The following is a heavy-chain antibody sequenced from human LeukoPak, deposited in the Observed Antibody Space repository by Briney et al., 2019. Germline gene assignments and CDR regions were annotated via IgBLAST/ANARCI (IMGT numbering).Heavy chain of an antibody. CDR2: IYSGGST. D-gene: IGHD6-19*01. V-gene: IGHV3-53*01. CDR1: GFIVSNNY. CDR3: ARSITVVGAYFEY. J-gene: IGHJ4*02. Sequence: PGGSLSLSCAASGFIVSNNYMNWLRQAPRKGVERVSVIYSGGSTKYADSVKGRFTISRDNSKNTLYLQMNSLRAEDTAVYYCARSITVVGAYFEYWGQGTLVSVSS.